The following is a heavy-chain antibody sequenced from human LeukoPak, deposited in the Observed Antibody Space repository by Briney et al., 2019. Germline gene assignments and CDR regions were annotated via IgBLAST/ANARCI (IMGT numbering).Heavy chain of an antibody. V-gene: IGHV3-30-3*01. J-gene: IGHJ3*02. CDR1: GFTFSSYA. CDR3: ARGRGYSGHDAFDI. Sequence: GGSLRLSCAASGFTFSSYAMHWVRQAPGEGLEWVAVISYDGSNKYYADSVKGRFTISRDNSKNTLYLQMNSLRAEDTAVYYCARGRGYSGHDAFDIWGQGTMVTVSS. D-gene: IGHD5-12*01. CDR2: ISYDGSNK.